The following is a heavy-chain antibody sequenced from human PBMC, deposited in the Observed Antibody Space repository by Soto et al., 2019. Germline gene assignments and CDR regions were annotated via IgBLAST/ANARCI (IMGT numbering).Heavy chain of an antibody. J-gene: IGHJ6*02. CDR1: GYIFVNYV. V-gene: IGHV1-18*01. CDR3: ARVDSYVTTTTQGV. D-gene: IGHD3-16*01. Sequence: QVQLVQSGDEVRKPGSSVKVSCKASGYIFVNYVIAWGRQAPGQGLEWMGWISPYSGNTHYASKVHGRLTMTTETSTSTAYRDLASLTSEETAVYYCARVDSYVTTTTQGVWGLGTTVSVSS. CDR2: ISPYSGNT.